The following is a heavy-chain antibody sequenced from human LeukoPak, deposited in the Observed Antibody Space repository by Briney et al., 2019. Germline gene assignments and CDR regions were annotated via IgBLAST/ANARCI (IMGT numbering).Heavy chain of an antibody. D-gene: IGHD3-3*01. CDR1: GFTFSSYS. V-gene: IGHV3-21*01. J-gene: IGHJ4*02. Sequence: GGSLRLSCAASGFTFSSYSMNWVRQAPGKGLEWVSSISSSSSYIYYADSVKGRFTISRDNAKNSLYLQMNSLRAEDTAVYYCAREPPGVTIFGVVIGGIFDYWGQGTLVTVSS. CDR2: ISSSSSYI. CDR3: AREPPGVTIFGVVIGGIFDY.